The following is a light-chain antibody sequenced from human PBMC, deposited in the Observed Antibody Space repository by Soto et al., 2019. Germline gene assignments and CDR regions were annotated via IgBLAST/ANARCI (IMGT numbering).Light chain of an antibody. CDR2: TNG. CDR3: AAWDDSLKGWV. CDR1: SSNIGSKS. Sequence: QSVLTQPPSASGTPGQRVSISCSGTSSNIGSKSVNWYQQLPGTAPKLLIYTNGQRPSGVPDRFSGSKSGTSASLAISGLQSEDEADYYCAAWDDSLKGWVFGGGTKLTVL. V-gene: IGLV1-44*01. J-gene: IGLJ3*02.